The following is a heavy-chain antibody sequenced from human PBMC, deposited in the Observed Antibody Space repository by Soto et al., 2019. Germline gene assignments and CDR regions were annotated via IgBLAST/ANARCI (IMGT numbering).Heavy chain of an antibody. J-gene: IGHJ4*02. Sequence: GGSLRLSCAASGFTFNSYAMNWVRQAPGKGLEWVSSIRCGGGGTYYADSVKGRLTISRDNSKNTLYLQMNSLRAEDTAVYYCAKDVNDPHNYGDYNFHYWGQGTLVTVSS. D-gene: IGHD4-17*01. V-gene: IGHV3-23*01. CDR1: GFTFNSYA. CDR2: IRCGGGGT. CDR3: AKDVNDPHNYGDYNFHY.